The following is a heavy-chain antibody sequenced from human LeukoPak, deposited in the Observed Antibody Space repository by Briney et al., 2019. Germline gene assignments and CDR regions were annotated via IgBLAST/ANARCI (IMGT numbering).Heavy chain of an antibody. J-gene: IGHJ4*02. Sequence: ASVKVSCKTAGFTFIGHYMHWVRQAPGQGLEWMGMINANGGHTEYSQNLQGRITVTRVISTRTGYMELSRLRSEDTAVFYCARSQDNRGYDVRHLDYWGQGTLVTVSS. CDR2: INANGGHT. CDR1: GFTFIGHY. V-gene: IGHV1-46*04. D-gene: IGHD1-14*01. CDR3: ARSQDNRGYDVRHLDY.